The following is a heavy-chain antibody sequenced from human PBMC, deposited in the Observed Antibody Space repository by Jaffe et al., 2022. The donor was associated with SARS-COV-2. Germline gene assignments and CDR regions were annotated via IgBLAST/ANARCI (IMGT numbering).Heavy chain of an antibody. J-gene: IGHJ3*02. Sequence: EVQLVESGGDLVQPGRSLRLSCTASGFTFGDYTLSWFRQAPGKGLEWVGFIRSNNYGGTTEYAASVKGRFTISRDDSNSIAYLHMNSLMTEDTAMYYCSRDDYDVWTRYLSDAFDIWGQGTMVTVSS. CDR3: SRDDYDVWTRYLSDAFDI. V-gene: IGHV3-49*03. CDR1: GFTFGDYT. D-gene: IGHD3-3*01. CDR2: IRSNNYGGTT.